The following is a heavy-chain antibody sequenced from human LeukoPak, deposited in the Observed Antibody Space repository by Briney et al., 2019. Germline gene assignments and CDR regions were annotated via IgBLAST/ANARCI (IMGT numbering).Heavy chain of an antibody. J-gene: IGHJ4*02. V-gene: IGHV3-7*01. Sequence: GGSLRLSCAASGFIFSSYWMSWVRQAPGKGLEWVANIKQDGSEKYYVDSVKGRFTISRDNSKNTLYLQMNSLRAEDTAVYYCARDQGTYCSGGSCYSPFDYWGQGTLVTVSS. CDR1: GFIFSSYW. D-gene: IGHD2-15*01. CDR2: IKQDGSEK. CDR3: ARDQGTYCSGGSCYSPFDY.